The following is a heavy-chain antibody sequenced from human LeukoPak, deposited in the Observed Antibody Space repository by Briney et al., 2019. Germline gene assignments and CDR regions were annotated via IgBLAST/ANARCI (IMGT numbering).Heavy chain of an antibody. Sequence: GGSLRLSCAASGFTFSDYAIHWVRQAPGRGLEWVAVTSLDGSNKLYTDTVRGRFIISRDNSKNTVYLQMDSLRAEDTAVYYCARDLTLGKPDYFDHWGQGTLVTVSS. D-gene: IGHD7-27*01. J-gene: IGHJ4*02. V-gene: IGHV3-30-3*01. CDR1: GFTFSDYA. CDR3: ARDLTLGKPDYFDH. CDR2: TSLDGSNK.